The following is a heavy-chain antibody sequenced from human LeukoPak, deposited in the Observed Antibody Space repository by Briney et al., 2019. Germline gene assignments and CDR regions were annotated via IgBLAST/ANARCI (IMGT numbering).Heavy chain of an antibody. D-gene: IGHD2-15*01. CDR1: GGSFSGYY. Sequence: PSETLSLTCAVYGGSFSGYYWSWIRQPPGKGLEWIGYIYYSGSTNYNPSLKSRVTISVDTSKNQFSLKLSSVTAADTAVYYCARGLEGGGSSYNWFDPWGQGTLVTVSS. V-gene: IGHV4-59*01. J-gene: IGHJ5*02. CDR2: IYYSGST. CDR3: ARGLEGGGSSYNWFDP.